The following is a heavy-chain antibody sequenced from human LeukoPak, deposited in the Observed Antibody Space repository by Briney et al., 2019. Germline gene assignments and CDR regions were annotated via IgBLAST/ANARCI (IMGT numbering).Heavy chain of an antibody. D-gene: IGHD4-23*01. CDR2: IYTSGST. V-gene: IGHV4-4*09. CDR1: AGSISNPY. J-gene: IGHJ4*02. CDR3: ANSYDGKVVPFDC. Sequence: SETLSLTCTVSAGSISNPYCNWVRQSPGKGLDWLGYIYTSGSTNYNPSLKSRITLSIDTSKNQFSLRLSSVTAADTAVYYCANSYDGKVVPFDCWGQGSLVTVSS.